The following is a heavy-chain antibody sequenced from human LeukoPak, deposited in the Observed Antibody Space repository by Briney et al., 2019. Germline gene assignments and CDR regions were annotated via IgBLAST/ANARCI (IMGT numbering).Heavy chain of an antibody. J-gene: IGHJ4*02. D-gene: IGHD1-26*01. CDR1: GFTFSSYA. CDR2: ISGSGGST. Sequence: AGGSLRLSCAASGFTFSSYAMSWVRQAPGKGLEWVSAISGSGGSTYYADSVKGRFTISRDNSKNTLYLQMNSLRAEDTAVYYCATDPELLGPETIDYWGQGTLVTVSS. CDR3: ATDPELLGPETIDY. V-gene: IGHV3-23*01.